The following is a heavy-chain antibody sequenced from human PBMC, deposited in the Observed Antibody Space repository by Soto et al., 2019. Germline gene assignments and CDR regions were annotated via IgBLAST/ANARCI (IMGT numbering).Heavy chain of an antibody. J-gene: IGHJ2*01. CDR2: VSSSGSYT. Sequence: QMQLVESGGDLVKPGGSLRLSCDASGFTFSDYYMSWIRQVPGQGLEWLAFVSSSGSYTKYSDSMRGRLTVSRDNGKNSLYLQMNSLRVDGTGVYYCARLRVGVNWYFDLWGRGTMVPVSA. CDR3: ARLRVGVNWYFDL. CDR1: GFTFSDYY. V-gene: IGHV3-11*06. D-gene: IGHD1-26*01.